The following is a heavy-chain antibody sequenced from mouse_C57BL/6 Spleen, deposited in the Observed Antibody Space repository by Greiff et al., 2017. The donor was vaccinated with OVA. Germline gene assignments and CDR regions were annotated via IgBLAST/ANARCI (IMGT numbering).Heavy chain of an antibody. Sequence: QVQLKESGPGLVQPSQSLSITCTVSGFSLTSYGVHWVRQSPGKGLEWLGVIWSGGSTDYNAAFISRLSISKDNSKSQVFFKMNSLQADDTAIYYCARNGDYYGSSYAMDYWGQGTSVTVSS. V-gene: IGHV2-2*01. J-gene: IGHJ4*01. CDR2: IWSGGST. CDR1: GFSLTSYG. CDR3: ARNGDYYGSSYAMDY. D-gene: IGHD1-1*01.